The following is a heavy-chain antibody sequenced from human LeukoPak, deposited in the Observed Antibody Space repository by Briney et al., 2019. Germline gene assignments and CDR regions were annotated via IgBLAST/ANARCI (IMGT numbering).Heavy chain of an antibody. Sequence: SQTLSLTCTVSGGSISSGNYYWSWIRQPAGKGLEWIGRIYTSGSTNYNPSLKSRVTISVDTSKNQFSLKLSSVTAADTAVYYCARNVPARPQDYWGQGTLVTVSS. V-gene: IGHV4-61*02. J-gene: IGHJ4*02. D-gene: IGHD6-6*01. CDR1: GGSISSGNYY. CDR3: ARNVPARPQDY. CDR2: IYTSGST.